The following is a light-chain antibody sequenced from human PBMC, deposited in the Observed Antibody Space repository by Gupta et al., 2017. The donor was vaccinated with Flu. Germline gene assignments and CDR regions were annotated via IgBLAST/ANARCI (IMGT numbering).Light chain of an antibody. Sequence: SPATLSLSPGERATLSCRASQNVNVYLEWYQQKPGQAPRLLIYDASNRATGIPDRFSGSGSGTDFTLTSSSLEPEDFAVYYWQQRRNWPTFGQGTKLETK. CDR2: DAS. CDR1: QNVNVY. J-gene: IGKJ2*01. V-gene: IGKV3-11*01. CDR3: QQRRNWPT.